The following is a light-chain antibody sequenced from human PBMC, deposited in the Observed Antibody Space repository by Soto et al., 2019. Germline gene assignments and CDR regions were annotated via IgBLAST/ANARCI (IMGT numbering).Light chain of an antibody. CDR1: SSDVGVYNL. Sequence: QSALTQPASVSGSPGQSITISCTGTSSDVGVYNLVSWYQQHPDKAPKLMIYEGSKRPSGVSTRFSGSKSGNTATLTISGLLAEDEADYYCSSYAGCSILLFGGGTKLTVL. CDR2: EGS. J-gene: IGLJ2*01. CDR3: SSYAGCSILL. V-gene: IGLV2-23*01.